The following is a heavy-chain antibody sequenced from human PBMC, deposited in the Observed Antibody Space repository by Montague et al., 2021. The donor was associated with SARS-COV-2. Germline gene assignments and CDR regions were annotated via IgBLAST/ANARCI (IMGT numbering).Heavy chain of an antibody. J-gene: IGHJ5*01. V-gene: IGHV4-59*01. CDR3: ARQDAWAYCGDECYRGWFDS. CDR1: FGSISTYY. Sequence: SETLSFTCTVPFGSISTYYWSWIRQPPGKGLEWIGFIFYNGSTKYNPSLKRRVSISLDTSKNQFSLKLSSVTAADTAVYYCARQDAWAYCGDECYRGWFDSWGQGTLVTVSS. CDR2: IFYNGST. D-gene: IGHD2-21*01.